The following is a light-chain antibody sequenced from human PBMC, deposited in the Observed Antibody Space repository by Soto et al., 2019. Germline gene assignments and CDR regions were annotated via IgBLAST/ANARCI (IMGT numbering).Light chain of an antibody. V-gene: IGKV3-20*01. CDR3: QQYGSSPT. J-gene: IGKJ1*01. Sequence: IGLSQSPGTLSLSPLERSTLSFSSSQSVISSYLAWYQQKPGQAPRLLIYGASSRATGIPDRFSGSGSGTDFTLTISRLEPEDFAVYYCQQYGSSPTFGQGTKVDIK. CDR1: QSVISSY. CDR2: GAS.